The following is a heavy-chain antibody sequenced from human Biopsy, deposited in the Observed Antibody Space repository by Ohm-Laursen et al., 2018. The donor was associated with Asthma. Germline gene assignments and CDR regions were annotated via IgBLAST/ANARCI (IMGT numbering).Heavy chain of an antibody. J-gene: IGHJ2*01. V-gene: IGHV1-2*06. Sequence: GSSVKVSCKVSGYPFTDYYAHWVRQAPGQGLEWMGRIDPNSGGTNYAQKFLGRVTMTRDTSVNTAFMVLSRLRSDDTAVYYCARIKIRIGAGTDRYFDLWGRGTLVTVSS. CDR3: ARIKIRIGAGTDRYFDL. CDR1: GYPFTDYY. CDR2: IDPNSGGT. D-gene: IGHD3-16*01.